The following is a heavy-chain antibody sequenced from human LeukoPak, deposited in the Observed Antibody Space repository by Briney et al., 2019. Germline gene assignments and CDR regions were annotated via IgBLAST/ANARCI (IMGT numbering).Heavy chain of an antibody. J-gene: IGHJ5*02. D-gene: IGHD5-18*01. CDR3: ARAKRGYSYVYQT. V-gene: IGHV3-11*01. CDR1: GFTFSDYY. Sequence: GGSLRLSCAASGFTFSDYYMSWIRRAPGKGLEWVSYISSSGSTIYYADSVKGRFTISRDNAKNSLYLQMNSLRAEDTAVYYCARAKRGYSYVYQTWGQGTLVTVSS. CDR2: ISSSGSTI.